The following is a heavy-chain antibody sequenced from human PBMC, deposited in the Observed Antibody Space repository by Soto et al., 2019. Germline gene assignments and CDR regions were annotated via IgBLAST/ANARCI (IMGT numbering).Heavy chain of an antibody. CDR1: GYTFTGYY. D-gene: IGHD2-2*01. Sequence: ASVKVSCKASGYTFTGYYMHWVRQAPGQGLEWMGWINPNSGGTDYAQKFQGWVTMTRDTSTSTAYMELRRLRSDDTAFYYCAREYCSSISCYGVDYWGQGILVTVSS. J-gene: IGHJ4*02. CDR3: AREYCSSISCYGVDY. V-gene: IGHV1-2*04. CDR2: INPNSGGT.